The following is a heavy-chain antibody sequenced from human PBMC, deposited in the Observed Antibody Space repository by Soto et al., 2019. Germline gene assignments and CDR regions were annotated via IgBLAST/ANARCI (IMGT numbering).Heavy chain of an antibody. J-gene: IGHJ6*03. D-gene: IGHD3-3*01. CDR3: SRVHYDFWSGYSNYYYYYMDV. CDR1: GYTFTRYS. V-gene: IGHV1-3*01. Sequence: ASVKVSCKASGYTFTRYSIHWVRQAPGQRLEWMGWINAGNGNTKYSQKFQGRVTITRDTSASTAYMELSSLRSEDTAVYYCSRVHYDFWSGYSNYYYYYMDVWGKGTTVTVSS. CDR2: INAGNGNT.